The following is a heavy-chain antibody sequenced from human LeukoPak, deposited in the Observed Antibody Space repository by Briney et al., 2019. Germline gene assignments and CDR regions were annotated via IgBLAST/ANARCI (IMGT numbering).Heavy chain of an antibody. CDR1: GFTFSSYA. V-gene: IGHV3-23*01. Sequence: GGSLRLSCATSGFTFSSYAMSWVRQAPGKGLEWVSTISPSGGVTFYSDSVKGRFTISRDNSKNTLYLQMNSLRAEDTAVYYCARSYYDYVWGSYRYTQDRYYFDYWGQGTLVTVSS. J-gene: IGHJ4*02. CDR3: ARSYYDYVWGSYRYTQDRYYFDY. D-gene: IGHD3-16*02. CDR2: ISPSGGVT.